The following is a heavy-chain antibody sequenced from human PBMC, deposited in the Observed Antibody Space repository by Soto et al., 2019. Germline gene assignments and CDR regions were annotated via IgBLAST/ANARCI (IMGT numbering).Heavy chain of an antibody. J-gene: IGHJ5*02. D-gene: IGHD6-25*01. CDR3: ARGQRFSDWFDP. CDR2: IYSSGST. V-gene: IGHV4-4*07. Sequence: SETLSLTCTVSGGAIGSHYWTWIRQPAGKGLEWIGRIYSSGSTKYNPSLRSRVTMSLDTSKNQFSLRLESVTAADTAVYYCARGQRFSDWFDPWGQGTLVTVSS. CDR1: GGAIGSHY.